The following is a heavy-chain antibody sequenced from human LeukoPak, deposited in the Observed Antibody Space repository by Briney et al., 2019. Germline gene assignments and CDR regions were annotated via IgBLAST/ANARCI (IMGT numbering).Heavy chain of an antibody. D-gene: IGHD3-3*01. CDR2: ISTYNGNT. J-gene: IGHJ4*02. CDR3: ARVSGYLDDY. Sequence: GASVKVSCKASGYTFTNYGSSWVRQAPGQGLEWMGWISTYNGNTNYAQKLQGRVTMTTDTSMSTAYMELRSLRSDDTAVYYCARVSGYLDDYWGQGTLVTVSS. V-gene: IGHV1-18*01. CDR1: GYTFTNYG.